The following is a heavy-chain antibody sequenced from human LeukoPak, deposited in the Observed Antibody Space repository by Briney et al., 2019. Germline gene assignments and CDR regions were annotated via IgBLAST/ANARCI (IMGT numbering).Heavy chain of an antibody. Sequence: GGSLRLSCAACEFTFSSYSMNWVRQAPGKGLEWVSYISSSSSTIYYAESVKGRFTISRDNAKNSLYLQMNSLRVEDTAVYYCARSRGNSGSYPLDYWGQGTLVTVSS. V-gene: IGHV3-48*01. D-gene: IGHD1-26*01. CDR1: EFTFSSYS. CDR2: ISSSSSTI. J-gene: IGHJ4*02. CDR3: ARSRGNSGSYPLDY.